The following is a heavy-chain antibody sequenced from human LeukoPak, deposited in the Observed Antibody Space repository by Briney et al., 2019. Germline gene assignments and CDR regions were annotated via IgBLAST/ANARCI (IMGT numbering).Heavy chain of an antibody. CDR3: TKDPNGDYIGAFDP. CDR1: GFTFSTYW. J-gene: IGHJ5*02. D-gene: IGHD4-17*01. CDR2: ITGSHGRT. V-gene: IGHV3-23*01. Sequence: GGSLRLSCAASGFTFSTYWMIWVRQAPGKGLEWVSSITGSHGRTYTTDSVKGRFTISRDNSQNTLYLQMNSLRAEDTAVYYCTKDPNGDYIGAFDPWGQGTLVTVSS.